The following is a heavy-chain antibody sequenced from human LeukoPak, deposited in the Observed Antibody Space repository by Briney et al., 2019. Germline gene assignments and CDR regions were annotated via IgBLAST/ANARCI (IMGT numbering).Heavy chain of an antibody. J-gene: IGHJ6*03. V-gene: IGHV3-30*18. CDR1: GFTFSSYG. D-gene: IGHD6-13*01. CDR3: AKDSDRSSWYLVYYYYMDV. Sequence: GGSLRLPCAASGFTFSSYGMHWVRQAPGKGLEWVAVISYDGSNKYYADSVKGRFTISRDNSKNTLYLQMNSLRAEDTAVYYCAKDSDRSSWYLVYYYYMDVWGKGTTVTVSS. CDR2: ISYDGSNK.